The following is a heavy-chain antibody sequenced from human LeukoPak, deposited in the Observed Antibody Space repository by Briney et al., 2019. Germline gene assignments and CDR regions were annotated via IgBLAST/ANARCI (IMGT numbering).Heavy chain of an antibody. Sequence: GGSLRLSYAASGFTFSNYNMNWVRQAPGKGLEWVSSISSSSIDIYYADSVKGRFTISRDNAKNSLYLQMNSLRVEDTAVYYCARPGECTSTSCYYYYYYGMDVWGQGTTVTVSS. D-gene: IGHD2-2*01. J-gene: IGHJ6*02. CDR2: ISSSSIDI. CDR3: ARPGECTSTSCYYYYYYGMDV. CDR1: GFTFSNYN. V-gene: IGHV3-21*01.